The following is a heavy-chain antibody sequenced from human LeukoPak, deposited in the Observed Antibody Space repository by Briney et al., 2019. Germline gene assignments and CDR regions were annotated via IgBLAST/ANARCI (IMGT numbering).Heavy chain of an antibody. CDR3: ARVARLGATLFAFDI. CDR1: GYTFTSYG. CDR2: ISAYNGNT. D-gene: IGHD1-26*01. Sequence: ASVKVSCKASGYTFTSYGISWVRQAPGQGLEWMGWISAYNGNTNYAQKLQGRVTMTTDTSTSTAYMELRSLRSDDTAVYYCARVARLGATLFAFDIWGQGTMVTVSS. J-gene: IGHJ3*02. V-gene: IGHV1-18*01.